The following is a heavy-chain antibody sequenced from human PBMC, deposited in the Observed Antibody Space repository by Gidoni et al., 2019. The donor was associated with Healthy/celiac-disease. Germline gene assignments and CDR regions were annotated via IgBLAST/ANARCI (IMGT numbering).Heavy chain of an antibody. J-gene: IGHJ6*03. D-gene: IGHD1-26*01. CDR3: ARGPGSLGDYYYYYMDV. CDR2: IYHSGST. CDR1: GASHSSINW. Sequence: QVQLQESGPGLVKPSGTLAPTCLAPGASHSSINWWSWVRQPPGKGLEWIGEIYHSGSTNYNPSLKSRVTISVDKSKNQFSLKLSSVTAADTAVYYCARGPGSLGDYYYYYMDVWGKGTTVTVSS. V-gene: IGHV4-4*02.